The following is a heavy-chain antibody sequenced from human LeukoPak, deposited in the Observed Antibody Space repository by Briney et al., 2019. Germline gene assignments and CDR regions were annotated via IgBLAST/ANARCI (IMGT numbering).Heavy chain of an antibody. CDR3: ARLWEELSAFDI. Sequence: TLSLTCTVSGDSISSYYWTWIRQPPGKALEWLAHIFSNDGKSYNTSLKSRLTISKDTSKSQVVLTMTNMDPVDTATYYCARLWEELSAFDIWGQGTMVTVSS. CDR2: IFSNDGK. J-gene: IGHJ3*02. D-gene: IGHD1-26*01. V-gene: IGHV2-26*01. CDR1: GDSISSYYW.